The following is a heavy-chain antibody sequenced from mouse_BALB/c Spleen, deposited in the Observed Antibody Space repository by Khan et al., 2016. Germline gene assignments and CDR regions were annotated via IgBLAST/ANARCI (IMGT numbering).Heavy chain of an antibody. V-gene: IGHV14-3*02. Sequence: VQLQQSGAEFVKPGASVKSSCTASAFNIKDTYIHWVKQSPEQGLEWIGGIEPANGNTKFDTKFQGKATIRTDTSSSTAYLQLSSLPSEDTAVYSCVRPFYEGYYGFASWGQGALVTLSA. J-gene: IGHJ3*01. CDR2: IEPANGNT. CDR1: AFNIKDTY. CDR3: VRPFYEGYYGFAS. D-gene: IGHD2-3*01.